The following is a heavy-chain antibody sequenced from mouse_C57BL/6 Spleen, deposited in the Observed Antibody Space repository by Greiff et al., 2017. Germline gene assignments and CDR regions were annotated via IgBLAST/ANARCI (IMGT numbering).Heavy chain of an antibody. V-gene: IGHV1-9*01. Sequence: QVQLQQSGAELMKPGASVKLSCKATGYTFTGYWIEGVKQRPGHGLAWIGEILPGSGSTNYNEKFKGKATFTAVTSSNTAYMHLRSLTTVDSSIYYCASYGSSPDYWGQGTTLTVSS. D-gene: IGHD1-1*01. J-gene: IGHJ2*01. CDR3: ASYGSSPDY. CDR1: GYTFTGYW. CDR2: ILPGSGST.